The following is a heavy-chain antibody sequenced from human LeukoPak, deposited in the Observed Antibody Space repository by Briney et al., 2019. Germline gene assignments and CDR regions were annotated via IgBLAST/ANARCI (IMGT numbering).Heavy chain of an antibody. Sequence: GGSLRLSCAASGFSFSSYAMHWVRQAPGKGLEWVSAISGSGGSTYYADSVKGRFTISRDNSKNTLYLQMSSLRAEDTAVYYCAKDYKVLRYFDWSDYWGQGTLVTVSS. CDR2: ISGSGGST. D-gene: IGHD3-9*01. V-gene: IGHV3-23*01. CDR1: GFSFSSYA. CDR3: AKDYKVLRYFDWSDY. J-gene: IGHJ4*02.